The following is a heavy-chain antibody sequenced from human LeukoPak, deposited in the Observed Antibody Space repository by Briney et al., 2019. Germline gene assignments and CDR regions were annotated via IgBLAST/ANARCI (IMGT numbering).Heavy chain of an antibody. J-gene: IGHJ4*02. D-gene: IGHD2-21*01. CDR1: GGTISSST. V-gene: IGHV3-64D*09. Sequence: GGSLRLTCSASGGTISSSTMHCCRQAPGKGLEYVSAISGNGGSTYYADSVKGRSTISRDNSKNTLYLQMSSLRAEDTAVYYCVVYLNTGIGAGGAFDFWGQGTLVTVSS. CDR2: ISGNGGST. CDR3: VVYLNTGIGAGGAFDF.